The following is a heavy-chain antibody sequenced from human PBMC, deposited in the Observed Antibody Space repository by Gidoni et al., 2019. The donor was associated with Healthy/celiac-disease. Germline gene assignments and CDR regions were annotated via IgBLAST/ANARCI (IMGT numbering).Heavy chain of an antibody. CDR3: AKSVRGVISWFDP. Sequence: EVQLLESGGGLVQPGGSLRLSCAASGFTFSSYAMSWVRQAPGKGLEWVSAISGSGGSTYYADSVKGRFTISSDNSKNTLYLQTNSLRAEDTAVYDCAKSVRGVISWFDPWGQGTLVTVSS. CDR2: ISGSGGST. D-gene: IGHD3-10*01. CDR1: GFTFSSYA. V-gene: IGHV3-23*01. J-gene: IGHJ5*02.